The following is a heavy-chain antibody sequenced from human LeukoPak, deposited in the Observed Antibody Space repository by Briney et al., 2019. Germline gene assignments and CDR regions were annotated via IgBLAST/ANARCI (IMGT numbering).Heavy chain of an antibody. CDR3: ARGRRSGYYYVIDY. J-gene: IGHJ4*02. V-gene: IGHV4-34*01. CDR1: GGSFSGYC. CDR2: INHSGST. D-gene: IGHD3-22*01. Sequence: SETLSLTCAVYGGSFSGYCWSWIRQPPGKGLEWIGEINHSGSTNYNPSLKSRVTISVDTSKNQFSLKLSSVTAADTAVYYCARGRRSGYYYVIDYWGQGTLVTVSS.